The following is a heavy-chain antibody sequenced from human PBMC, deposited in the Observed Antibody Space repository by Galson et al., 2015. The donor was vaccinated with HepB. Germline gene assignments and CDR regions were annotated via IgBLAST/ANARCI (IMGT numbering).Heavy chain of an antibody. CDR3: AKDSVGAITMVRGVIITNRYFDY. J-gene: IGHJ4*02. D-gene: IGHD3-10*01. Sequence: SLRLSCAASGFTFSSYAMSWVRQAPGKGLEWVSAISGSGGSTYYANSVKGRFTISRDNSKNTLYLQMNSLRAEDTAVYYCAKDSVGAITMVRGVIITNRYFDYWGQGTLVTVSS. CDR1: GFTFSSYA. V-gene: IGHV3-23*01. CDR2: ISGSGGST.